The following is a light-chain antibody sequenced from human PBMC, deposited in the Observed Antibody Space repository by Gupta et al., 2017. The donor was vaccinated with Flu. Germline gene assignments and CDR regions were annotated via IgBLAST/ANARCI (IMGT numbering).Light chain of an antibody. CDR3: QQYNNWPAPT. Sequence: EIVMTQSPATLSVSPGESATLSCRASQSISRSSAWYQQKPGQAPRLLIYGASTRASGVPARFSGSGYGTEFPLAIGIRHSEDSAVYYCQQYNNWPAPTFGGGTKVEIK. CDR1: QSISRS. CDR2: GAS. J-gene: IGKJ4*01. V-gene: IGKV3-15*01.